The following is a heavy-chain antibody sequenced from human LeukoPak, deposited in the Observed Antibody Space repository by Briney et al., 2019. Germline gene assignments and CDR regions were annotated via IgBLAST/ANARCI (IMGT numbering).Heavy chain of an antibody. CDR2: ISYDGSNK. J-gene: IGHJ3*02. CDR3: ARDRVLRYFDWLPSSDAFDI. D-gene: IGHD3-9*01. V-gene: IGHV3-30-3*01. CDR1: GFTFSNAW. Sequence: PGGSLRLSCAASGFTFSNAWMNWVRQAPGKGLEWVAVISYDGSNKYYADSVKGRFTISRDNSKNTLYLQMNSLRAEDTAVYYCARDRVLRYFDWLPSSDAFDIWGQGTMVTVSS.